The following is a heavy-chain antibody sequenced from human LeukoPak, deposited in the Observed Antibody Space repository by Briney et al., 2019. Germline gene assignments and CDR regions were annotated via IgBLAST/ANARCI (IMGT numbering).Heavy chain of an antibody. D-gene: IGHD2-21*01. Sequence: SETLSLTCTVSGGSISSGSYSWSWIRQPAGKGLEWIGRIYTTGSTNYNPPLKSRVTISVDTSKNQFSLKLSSVTAADTAVYHCARGPYIDHWGQGTLVTVSS. CDR1: GGSISSGSYS. CDR2: IYTTGST. J-gene: IGHJ4*02. V-gene: IGHV4-61*02. CDR3: ARGPYIDH.